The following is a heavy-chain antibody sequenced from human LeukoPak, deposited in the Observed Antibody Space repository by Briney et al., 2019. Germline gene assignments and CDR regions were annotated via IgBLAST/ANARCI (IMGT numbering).Heavy chain of an antibody. V-gene: IGHV3-15*01. D-gene: IGHD3-10*01. CDR2: IKSKTDGGTT. Sequence: PGGSLRLSCAASGFTFNDAWMNWVRQAPGTGLEWVGRIKSKTDGGTTDYAAPVKGRFTISRDDSRSIAYLQMNSLRSEDAGVYFCTRDGRGRGSFDGRLFYYYYMDVWGKGTTVTISS. J-gene: IGHJ6*03. CDR1: GFTFNDAW. CDR3: TRDGRGRGSFDGRLFYYYYMDV.